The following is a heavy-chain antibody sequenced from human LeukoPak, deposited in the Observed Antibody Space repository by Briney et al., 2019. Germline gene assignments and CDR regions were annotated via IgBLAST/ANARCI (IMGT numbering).Heavy chain of an antibody. J-gene: IGHJ6*03. Sequence: ASVKVSCKASGYTFTSYDISWVRQAPGQGLEWMGWISAYNGNTNYAQKLQGRVTMTTDTSTSTAYMELRSLRSDDTAVYYCARDYDFWSGSPSDYMDVWGKGTTVTVSS. D-gene: IGHD3-3*01. V-gene: IGHV1-18*01. CDR3: ARDYDFWSGSPSDYMDV. CDR2: ISAYNGNT. CDR1: GYTFTSYD.